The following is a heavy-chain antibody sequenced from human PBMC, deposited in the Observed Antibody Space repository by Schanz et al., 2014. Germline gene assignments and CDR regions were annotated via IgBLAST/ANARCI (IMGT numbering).Heavy chain of an antibody. CDR1: SDSISHYY. J-gene: IGHJ4*02. CDR2: IYDRGST. Sequence: QVQLQESGPGLVKPSETLSLTCTVPSDSISHYYLSWIRQPPGKELEWVAFIYDRGSTSYNPSLNSRATISLATAKTHFSLKLSSVTAADTAVYYCARHRVYGAFDLWGQGTLVTVSS. V-gene: IGHV4-59*08. CDR3: ARHRVYGAFDL. D-gene: IGHD4-17*01.